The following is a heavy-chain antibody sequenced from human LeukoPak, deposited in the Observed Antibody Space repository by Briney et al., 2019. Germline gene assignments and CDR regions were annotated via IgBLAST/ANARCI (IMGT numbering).Heavy chain of an antibody. CDR1: GYTFTGYY. CDR3: ARVVDYDFWSGYYYYYGMDV. D-gene: IGHD3-3*01. Sequence: GASVKVSCKASGYTFTGYYMHWVRQAPGQGLEWMGWMNPNSGNTGYAQKFQGRVTMTRNTSISTAYMELSSLRSEDTAVYYCARVVDYDFWSGYYYYYGMDVWGQGTTVTVSS. CDR2: MNPNSGNT. J-gene: IGHJ6*02. V-gene: IGHV1-8*02.